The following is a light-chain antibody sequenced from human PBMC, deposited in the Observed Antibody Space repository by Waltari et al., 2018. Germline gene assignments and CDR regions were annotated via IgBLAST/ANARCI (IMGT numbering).Light chain of an antibody. V-gene: IGKV3-15*01. CDR2: AAS. CDR1: QIASGN. Sequence: EIVVTQSPATVSVSPGERVTLSCRTSQIASGNFAWYQQKPGQPPRLLIYAASSRASGVPVRFSASGSGTEFTLTISSLQSEDSAVYYCQQYHNWPPLTFGGGTKVEIK. CDR3: QQYHNWPPLT. J-gene: IGKJ4*01.